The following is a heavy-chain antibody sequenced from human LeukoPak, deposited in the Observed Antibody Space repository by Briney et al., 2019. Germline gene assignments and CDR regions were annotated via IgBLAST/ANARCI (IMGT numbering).Heavy chain of an antibody. V-gene: IGHV4-59*01. J-gene: IGHJ4*02. CDR2: IHSSGST. D-gene: IGHD3-22*01. Sequence: SETLSLTCTVSGVSISSSYWSWIRQPRGKGLEWIGYIHSSGSTNYNPSLKSRVTISVDTSKNQFFLKLSSVTAADTAVYYCARSTYYYDSSGYYFDYWGQGTLVTVSS. CDR3: ARSTYYYDSSGYYFDY. CDR1: GVSISSSY.